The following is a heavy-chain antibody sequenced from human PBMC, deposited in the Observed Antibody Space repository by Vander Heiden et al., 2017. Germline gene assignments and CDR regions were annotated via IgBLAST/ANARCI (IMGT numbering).Heavy chain of an antibody. CDR1: DGSISGTRSY. J-gene: IGHJ4*02. Sequence: QMQLQESGPGLVKPSETLSLTCTVSDGSISGTRSYWGWIRQPPGKGLEWIVSISYGGNTYYNPTLKSRVTISMDTSKSQFSLDLSSVTAADTAVYYCARGPYRPEFDYWGQGTLVTVPS. V-gene: IGHV4-39*01. CDR3: ARGPYRPEFDY. D-gene: IGHD3-16*02. CDR2: ISYGGNT.